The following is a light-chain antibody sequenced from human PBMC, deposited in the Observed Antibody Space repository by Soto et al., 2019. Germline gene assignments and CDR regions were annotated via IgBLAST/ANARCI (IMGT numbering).Light chain of an antibody. CDR2: GVS. J-gene: IGKJ5*01. Sequence: EIVLTQSPGTLSLSLGERVTLSCRASQSVSSNYLAWYQQKAGQAPRLLIYGVSTRATGIPDRFTGSGSGRDFTLTISRLEPEDFAVYYCQLYGISPHFGQGTRLEIK. CDR3: QLYGISPH. CDR1: QSVSSNY. V-gene: IGKV3-20*01.